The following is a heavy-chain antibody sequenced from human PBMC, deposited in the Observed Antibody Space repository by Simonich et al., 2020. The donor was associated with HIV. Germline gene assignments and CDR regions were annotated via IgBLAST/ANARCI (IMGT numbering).Heavy chain of an antibody. V-gene: IGHV4-34*01. J-gene: IGHJ4*02. CDR2: VNHSGST. Sequence: QVQLQQWGAGLLKPSETLSLTCAVYGGSFINYYGSWIRQPPGKGLEWIGEVNHSGSTKYSGSLKSRVTISVDTSKNQFSLKLSSVTAADTAVYYCAGTGPLLDFWGQGTLVTVSS. CDR3: AGTGPLLDF. D-gene: IGHD7-27*01. CDR1: GGSFINYY.